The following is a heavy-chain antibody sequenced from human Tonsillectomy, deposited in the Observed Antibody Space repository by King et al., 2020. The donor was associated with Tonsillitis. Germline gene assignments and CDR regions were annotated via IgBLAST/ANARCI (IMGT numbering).Heavy chain of an antibody. Sequence: QLQESGPGLVKPSETLSLTCTVSGGSISSYYWSWIRQPPGKGLEWIGYIYYSGSTNYNPYLKSRVTISVDTSKNQFSLKLSSVTAADTAVYYCARDGDGPTALDYWGQGTLVTVSS. J-gene: IGHJ4*02. CDR2: IYYSGST. V-gene: IGHV4-59*01. D-gene: IGHD2-21*02. CDR3: ARDGDGPTALDY. CDR1: GGSISSYY.